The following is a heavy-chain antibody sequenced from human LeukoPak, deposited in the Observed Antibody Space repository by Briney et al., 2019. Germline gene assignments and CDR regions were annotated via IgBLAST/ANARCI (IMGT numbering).Heavy chain of an antibody. J-gene: IGHJ4*02. Sequence: GASVKVSCKASGYTFTGYYMHWVRQAPGQGRAWMGCINHNSGGTNYAQKFQGRVTMTRDTSISTAYMELSRLRSDDTAVYYCARDRRYCSGGSCYSGLGYWGQGTLVTVSS. CDR3: ARDRRYCSGGSCYSGLGY. CDR1: GYTFTGYY. CDR2: INHNSGGT. V-gene: IGHV1-2*02. D-gene: IGHD2-15*01.